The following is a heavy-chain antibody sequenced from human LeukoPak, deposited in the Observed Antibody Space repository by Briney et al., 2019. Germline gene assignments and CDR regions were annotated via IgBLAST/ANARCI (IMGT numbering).Heavy chain of an antibody. D-gene: IGHD2-2*01. CDR1: GYTFTGYY. CDR3: ARQLEGVPAALFDY. J-gene: IGHJ4*02. Sequence: ASVKVSCKASGYTFTGYYMHWVRQAPGQGLEWMGWINPNSGGTNYAQKFQGRVTTTRDTSISTAYMELSRLRSDDTAVYYCARQLEGVPAALFDYWGQGTLVTVSS. CDR2: INPNSGGT. V-gene: IGHV1-2*02.